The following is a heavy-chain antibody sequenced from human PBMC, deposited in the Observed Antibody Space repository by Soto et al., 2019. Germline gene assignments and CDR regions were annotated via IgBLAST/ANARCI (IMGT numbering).Heavy chain of an antibody. CDR2: LWHAGRSE. Sequence: QVQLVESGGGVVQPGTSLRLSCTASGFTFTNYAMHWVRQAPGKGLEWVAVLWHAGRSEYYADSVRGRFTISRDNSKNPLSLHMDSRRAEDSAIYSCARDLAYPTETFDYWGQGTLVTVSS. CDR3: ARDLAYPTETFDY. J-gene: IGHJ4*02. D-gene: IGHD3-3*02. V-gene: IGHV3-33*08. CDR1: GFTFTNYA.